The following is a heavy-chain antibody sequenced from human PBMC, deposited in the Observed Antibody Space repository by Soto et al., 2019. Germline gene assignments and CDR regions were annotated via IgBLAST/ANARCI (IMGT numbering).Heavy chain of an antibody. V-gene: IGHV3-48*04. CDR1: GFTFSTYS. Sequence: GGSLRLSCAAFGFTFSTYSMNWVRQAPGKGLEWVSYISSSSSTIFYTDSVEGRFSISKDNAENTLYLQMNNLRADDTAVYYCVRVLKSIGWDNDVFDIWGQGTMVTVSS. D-gene: IGHD6-19*01. CDR3: VRVLKSIGWDNDVFDI. J-gene: IGHJ3*02. CDR2: ISSSSSTI.